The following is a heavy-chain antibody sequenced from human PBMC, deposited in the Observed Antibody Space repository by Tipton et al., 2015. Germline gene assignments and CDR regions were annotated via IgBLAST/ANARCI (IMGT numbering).Heavy chain of an antibody. Sequence: LRLSCTVSGGSIDSYYWSWIRQPPGKRLEWIGYIDFRGSTEYNPSVKSRVSISVDRSKNQFSLRLNSVTAADTAVYYCARHGAGTTIIDYWGQGSLVTVSS. D-gene: IGHD1-1*01. CDR1: GGSIDSYY. V-gene: IGHV4-59*08. CDR3: ARHGAGTTIIDY. J-gene: IGHJ4*02. CDR2: IDFRGST.